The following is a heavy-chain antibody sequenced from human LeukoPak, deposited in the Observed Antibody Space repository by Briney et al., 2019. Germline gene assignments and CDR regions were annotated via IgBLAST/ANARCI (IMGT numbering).Heavy chain of an antibody. D-gene: IGHD4-17*01. V-gene: IGHV1-2*04. CDR3: ARGGDYGDFNFDY. J-gene: IGHJ4*02. CDR2: INPNSGGT. CDR1: GGTFSSYA. Sequence: ASVKVSCTASGGTFSSYAISWMRQAPGQGLEWMGWINPNSGGTNYAQKFQGWVTMTRDTSISTAYMELSRLRSDDTAVYYCARGGDYGDFNFDYWGQGTLVTVSS.